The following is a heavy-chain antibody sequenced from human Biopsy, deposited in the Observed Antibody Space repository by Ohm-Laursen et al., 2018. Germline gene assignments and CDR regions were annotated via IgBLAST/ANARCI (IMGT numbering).Heavy chain of an antibody. CDR3: AKDRRTMRVWYFDL. CDR2: ISITGNST. D-gene: IGHD4/OR15-4a*01. J-gene: IGHJ2*01. V-gene: IGHV3-23*01. Sequence: SLRLSCAASGFTFSTYGMSWVRQTPGQGLEWVSGISITGNSTYYADSVKGRFTISRDNSKNTLYLQLNSLRVEDTALYYCAKDRRTMRVWYFDLWGRGTLVTVSS. CDR1: GFTFSTYG.